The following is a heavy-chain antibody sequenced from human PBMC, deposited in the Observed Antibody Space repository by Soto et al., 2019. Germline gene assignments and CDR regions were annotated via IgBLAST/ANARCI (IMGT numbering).Heavy chain of an antibody. CDR1: GFTFSSYA. Sequence: GGSLRLSCAASGFTFSSYAMSWVRQAPGKGLEWVSAISGSGGSTYYADSVKGRFTISRDNSKNTLYLQMNSLRAEDTAVYYCAKVYEGPSGYGSAFDYWGQGTLVTVSS. D-gene: IGHD5-12*01. V-gene: IGHV3-23*01. J-gene: IGHJ4*02. CDR2: ISGSGGST. CDR3: AKVYEGPSGYGSAFDY.